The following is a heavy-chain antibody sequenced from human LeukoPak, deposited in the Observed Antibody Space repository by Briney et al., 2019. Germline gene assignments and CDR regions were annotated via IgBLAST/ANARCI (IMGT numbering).Heavy chain of an antibody. J-gene: IGHJ2*01. D-gene: IGHD2-21*01. CDR1: GFSLSTYW. V-gene: IGHV3-74*01. CDR3: ARDQVLWWKPVGDFDL. CDR2: INSDGSIR. Sequence: GGSLRPSCAASGFSLSTYWMHWVRQVPGKGLVWVSRINSDGSIRNYADSVKGRFTISRDNAKNTVYLQINSLRVEDTSVYYCARDQVLWWKPVGDFDLWGRGTLVTVSS.